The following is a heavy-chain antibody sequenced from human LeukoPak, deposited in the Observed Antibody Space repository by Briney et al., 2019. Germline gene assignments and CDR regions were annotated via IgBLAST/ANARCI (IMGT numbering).Heavy chain of an antibody. V-gene: IGHV3-53*01. CDR1: GFTFSTKY. Sequence: GGSLRLSCAASGFTFSTKYMSWVRQAPGKGLEWVSVIYNDGSTYYADSVKGRFTISRDNSKNMLYLQMKSLRAEDTAVYYCARSFSSGATAPDYWGQGTLVTVS. CDR3: ARSFSSGATAPDY. D-gene: IGHD1-26*01. J-gene: IGHJ4*02. CDR2: IYNDGST.